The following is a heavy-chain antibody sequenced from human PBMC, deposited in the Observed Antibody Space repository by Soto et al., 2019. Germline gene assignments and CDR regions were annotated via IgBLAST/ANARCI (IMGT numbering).Heavy chain of an antibody. Sequence: SETLSLTCTVSGGSINSGGFYWSWIRQHPGKGLEWIGYIYYSGSTYYNPSLKSRVIISVDTSKNQFSLRLRSVTAADTAVYYCARAASFYYDNNGYYLFDFCGQGSLVTVSS. CDR1: GGSINSGGFY. CDR2: IYYSGST. J-gene: IGHJ4*02. V-gene: IGHV4-31*03. D-gene: IGHD3-22*01. CDR3: ARAASFYYDNNGYYLFDF.